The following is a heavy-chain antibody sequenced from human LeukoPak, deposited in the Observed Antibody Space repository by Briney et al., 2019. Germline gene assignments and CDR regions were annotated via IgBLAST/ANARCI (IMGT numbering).Heavy chain of an antibody. V-gene: IGHV4-59*11. J-gene: IGHJ4*02. CDR2: IYYSGST. D-gene: IGHD3-10*01. CDR3: ARGQHYYGSGSLYFDY. Sequence: SETLSLTCTVSGGSISSHYWSWIRQPPGKGLKWIGYIYYSGSTNYNPSLKSRVTISVDTSKNQFSLKLSSVTAADTAVYYCARGQHYYGSGSLYFDYWGQGTLVTVSS. CDR1: GGSISSHY.